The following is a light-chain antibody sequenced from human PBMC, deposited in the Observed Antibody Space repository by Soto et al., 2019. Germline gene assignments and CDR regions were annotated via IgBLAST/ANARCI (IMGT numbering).Light chain of an antibody. CDR1: QSIDTW. Sequence: DIKMSQSPSTLSATVGDRVTITCRASQSIDTWLAWHQQKPGQVPKLLISKASSLESGVPSRFSGSGSGTEFTLTISSLQPDDSATYYCQQYNSYRAFGQGTKA. J-gene: IGKJ1*01. CDR2: KAS. V-gene: IGKV1-5*03. CDR3: QQYNSYRA.